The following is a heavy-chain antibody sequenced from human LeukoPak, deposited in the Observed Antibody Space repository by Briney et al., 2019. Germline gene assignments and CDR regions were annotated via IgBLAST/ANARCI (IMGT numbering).Heavy chain of an antibody. V-gene: IGHV4-59*01. J-gene: IGHJ4*02. CDR1: GGSISSYY. Sequence: PSETLSLTCTVSGGSISSYYWSWIRQPPGKGLEWIGYIYYSGSTNYNPSFKSRVTISVDTSKNQFSLKLSSVTAADTAVYYCARESHWNYVDYWGQGTLVTVSS. CDR2: IYYSGST. CDR3: ARESHWNYVDY. D-gene: IGHD1-1*01.